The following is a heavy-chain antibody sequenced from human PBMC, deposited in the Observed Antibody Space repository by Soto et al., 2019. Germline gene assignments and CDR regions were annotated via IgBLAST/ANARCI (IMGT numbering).Heavy chain of an antibody. D-gene: IGHD5-12*01. CDR1: GVGFRCCA. CDR2: IIPIFGTA. CDR3: ASGYSGPNGMDV. J-gene: IGHJ6*02. V-gene: IGHV1-69*01. Sequence: WEACGVGFRCCALSWVRQAPGQGLEWMGGIIPIFGTANYAQKFQGRVTITADESTSTAYMELSSLRSEDTAVYYCASGYSGPNGMDVWVQGTTVTVSS.